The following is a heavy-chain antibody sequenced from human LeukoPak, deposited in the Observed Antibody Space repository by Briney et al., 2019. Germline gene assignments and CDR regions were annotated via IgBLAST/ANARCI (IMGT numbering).Heavy chain of an antibody. V-gene: IGHV3-23*01. Sequence: PGGSLRLSCAASGFTFSSYAMSWVRQAPGKGLEWVSAISGSGGSTYYADSVKGRFTISRDNSKNTLYLQMNSLRAEDTAVYYCAKALTAWSGSYSTFDYWGQGTLVTVSS. CDR2: ISGSGGST. J-gene: IGHJ4*02. CDR3: AKALTAWSGSYSTFDY. CDR1: GFTFSSYA. D-gene: IGHD1-26*01.